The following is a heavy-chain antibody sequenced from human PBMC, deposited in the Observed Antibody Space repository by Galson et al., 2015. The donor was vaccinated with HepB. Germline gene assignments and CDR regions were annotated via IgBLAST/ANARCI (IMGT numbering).Heavy chain of an antibody. D-gene: IGHD3-22*01. CDR1: GGSISSGGYY. Sequence: ETLSLTCTVSGGSISSGGYYWSWIRQHPGKGLEWLGEIDHNRRTNYNPSLKSRVTISADTSKNQFSLKLSSVTAADTAVYHCARGDSSGYYYDYWGQGTRVTVSS. J-gene: IGHJ4*02. CDR2: IDHNRRT. CDR3: ARGDSSGYYYDY. V-gene: IGHV4-39*07.